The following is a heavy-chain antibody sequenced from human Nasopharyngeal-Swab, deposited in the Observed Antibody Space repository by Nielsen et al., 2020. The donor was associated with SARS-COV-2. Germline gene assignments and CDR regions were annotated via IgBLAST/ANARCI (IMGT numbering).Heavy chain of an antibody. CDR1: GYTFTGYN. D-gene: IGHD6-13*01. J-gene: IGHJ6*02. CDR3: ARDADSSSWYFSYYYYGMDV. Sequence: ASVKVSCKASGYTFTGYNMHWVRQAPGQGLEWMGWINPNSGGTNYAQKFQGRVTMTRDTSISTAYMELSRLRSDDTAVYYCARDADSSSWYFSYYYYGMDVWGQGTTVTVSS. CDR2: INPNSGGT. V-gene: IGHV1-2*02.